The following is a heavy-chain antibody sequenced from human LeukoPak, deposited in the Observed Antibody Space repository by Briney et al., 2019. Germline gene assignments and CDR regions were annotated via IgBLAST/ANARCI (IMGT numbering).Heavy chain of an antibody. CDR3: ARESIVVLLDP. CDR1: GFTFSSYA. CDR2: ISYDGSNK. V-gene: IGHV3-30*01. D-gene: IGHD2-15*01. Sequence: GGSLRLSCAASGFTFSSYAMHWVRQAPGKGLEWVAVISYDGSNKYYADSVKGRFTISRDNSKNTLYLQMNSLRAEDTAVYYCARESIVVLLDPWGQGALVTVSS. J-gene: IGHJ5*02.